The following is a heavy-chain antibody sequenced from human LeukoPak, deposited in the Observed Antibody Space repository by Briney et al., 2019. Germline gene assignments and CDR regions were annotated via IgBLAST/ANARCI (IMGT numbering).Heavy chain of an antibody. CDR2: IYPGDSDT. CDR3: ARQITDQSSGYDSIDY. V-gene: IGHV5-51*01. CDR1: GYRFTTHW. Sequence: GESLKISCRASGYRFTTHWIAWVRQMPGKGLEWMGIIYPGDSDTRYSSSFEGQVTISADKSITTAYLQWSSLKASDTAMYYCARQITDQSSGYDSIDYWGQGTLVTVSS. D-gene: IGHD5-12*01. J-gene: IGHJ4*02.